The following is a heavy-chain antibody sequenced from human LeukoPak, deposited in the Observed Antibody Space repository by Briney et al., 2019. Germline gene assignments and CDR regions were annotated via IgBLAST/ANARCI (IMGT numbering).Heavy chain of an antibody. J-gene: IGHJ4*02. Sequence: PGGSLRLSCVASGFTFSYYGMHWVRQAPGKGLEWVAFIRYDGSNEYYAESVKGRFTISRDNSKNTLYLQMSSLRVEDTAAYYCAKIEGKYQLANIPDSWGQGTLVTVSS. CDR1: GFTFSYYG. D-gene: IGHD2-2*01. CDR3: AKIEGKYQLANIPDS. CDR2: IRYDGSNE. V-gene: IGHV3-30*02.